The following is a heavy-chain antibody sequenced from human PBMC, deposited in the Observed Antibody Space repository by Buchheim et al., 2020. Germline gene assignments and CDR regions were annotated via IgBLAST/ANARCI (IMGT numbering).Heavy chain of an antibody. J-gene: IGHJ4*02. CDR2: IIPALGIT. D-gene: IGHD1-26*01. V-gene: IGHV1-69*02. CDR3: ATNLKKWGSPSDV. Sequence: QVQLVQSGAEVKKPGSTVTVSCKTSGGTFNSQTFNWVRQAPGQGPEWMGRIIPALGITNYIPKFQGILTLTADKSTSTAFLELRMLRSEDTARYFCATNLKKWGSPSDVWGRGT. CDR1: GGTFNSQT.